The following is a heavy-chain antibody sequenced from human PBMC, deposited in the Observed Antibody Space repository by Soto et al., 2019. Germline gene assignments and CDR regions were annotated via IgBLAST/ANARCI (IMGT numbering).Heavy chain of an antibody. CDR2: IIPIFGTA. V-gene: IGHV1-69*06. D-gene: IGHD6-13*01. J-gene: IGHJ5*02. Sequence: QVQLVQSGAEVKKPGSSVKVSCKASGGTFSSYAISWVRQAPGQGLEWLGGIIPIFGTANSAQKFQGRVTITADKSTSTAYMDLSSLGSEDTAVYYCARSGLIAAATNWFDPWGQGTLVTVSS. CDR3: ARSGLIAAATNWFDP. CDR1: GGTFSSYA.